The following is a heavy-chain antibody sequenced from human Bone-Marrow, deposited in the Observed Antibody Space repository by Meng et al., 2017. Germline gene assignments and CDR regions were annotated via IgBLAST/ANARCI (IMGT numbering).Heavy chain of an antibody. V-gene: IGHV3-23*01. CDR2: ISIGSGTT. CDR3: AKEEVPNDY. D-gene: IGHD1-1*01. J-gene: IGHJ4*02. CDR1: GFTFSNSA. Sequence: GESLKISCAASGFTFSNSAMSWVRQAPGKGLEWVSGISIGSGTTYYADSVKGRFTIYRDNSKNTLYLQMNSLRAEDTAIYYCAKEEVPNDYWGQGTLVTVSS.